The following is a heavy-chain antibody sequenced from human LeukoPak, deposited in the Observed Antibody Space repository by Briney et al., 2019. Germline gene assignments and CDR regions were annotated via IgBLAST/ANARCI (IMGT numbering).Heavy chain of an antibody. D-gene: IGHD6-13*01. CDR3: ARGGRIAAADY. CDR2: INPNSGGT. Sequence: ASVKVSCKASGYTFTGYYMHWVRQAPGQGLEWMGWINPNSGGTSYARKFQGRVTMTRDTSISTAYMELSRLRSDDTAVYYCARGGRIAAADYWGQGTLVTVSS. CDR1: GYTFTGYY. J-gene: IGHJ4*02. V-gene: IGHV1-2*02.